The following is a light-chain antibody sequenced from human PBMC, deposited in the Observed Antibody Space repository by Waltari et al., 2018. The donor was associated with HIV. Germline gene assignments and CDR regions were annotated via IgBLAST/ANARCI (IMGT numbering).Light chain of an antibody. CDR3: NSYATGSAWV. CDR2: EVT. V-gene: IGLV2-23*02. CDR1: RSDVGSYNL. Sequence: QSALTQPAPVPGSPGQSITISCTGTRSDVGSYNLVSWYQQHPGKAPKLMIYEVTKRPAGVSNRFSGSKSGNTASLTISGLQAEDEADYYCNSYATGSAWVFGGGTKLTVL. J-gene: IGLJ3*02.